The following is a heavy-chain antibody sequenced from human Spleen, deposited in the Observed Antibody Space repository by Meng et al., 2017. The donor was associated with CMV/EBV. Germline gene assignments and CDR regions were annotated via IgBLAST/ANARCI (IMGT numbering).Heavy chain of an antibody. CDR2: ISAYNDNT. CDR3: ASQGGYCSSTSCYTPGDY. CDR1: GYSFSSYG. V-gene: IGHV1-18*01. Sequence: ASVKVSCKASGYSFSSYGISWVRQAPGQGLEWMGWISAYNDNTNYAQKLQGRVTMTTDTSTSTAYMELRSLRSEDTAVYYCASQGGYCSSTSCYTPGDYWGQGTLVTV. J-gene: IGHJ4*02. D-gene: IGHD2-2*02.